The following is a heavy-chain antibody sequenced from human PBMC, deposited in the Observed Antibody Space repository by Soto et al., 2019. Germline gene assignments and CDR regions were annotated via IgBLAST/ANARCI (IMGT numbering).Heavy chain of an antibody. CDR1: GFTFSSYA. J-gene: IGHJ6*03. CDR2: ISGSGGST. CDR3: AKRELRFLEWLAHNYMDV. Sequence: GGSLRLSCAASGFTFSSYAMSWVRQAPGKGLERVSAISGSGGSTYYADSVKGRFTISRDNSKNTLYLQMNSLRAEDTAVYYCAKRELRFLEWLAHNYMDVWGKGTTVTVSS. D-gene: IGHD3-3*01. V-gene: IGHV3-23*01.